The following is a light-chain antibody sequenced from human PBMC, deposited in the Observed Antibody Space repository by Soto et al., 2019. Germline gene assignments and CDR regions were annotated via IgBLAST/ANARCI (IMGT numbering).Light chain of an antibody. V-gene: IGKV3-20*01. CDR3: QKYGNSPRYS. CDR1: QSVSSNY. Sequence: EIVLTQSPGTLSLSPGERVTLSCRASQSVSSNYLAWYQQKPGQAPRLLIHGTSSRATGIPDRFSGSGSGTDFTLTISILEPEDFAVYYCQKYGNSPRYSFGQGTKLEIK. J-gene: IGKJ2*03. CDR2: GTS.